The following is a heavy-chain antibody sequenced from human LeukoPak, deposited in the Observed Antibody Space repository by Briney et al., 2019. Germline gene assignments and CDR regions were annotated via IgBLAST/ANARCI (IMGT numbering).Heavy chain of an antibody. CDR2: ITNDGSST. J-gene: IGHJ4*02. CDR1: GLTFSSHW. V-gene: IGHV3-74*01. Sequence: GGSLRLSCAASGLTFSSHWMHWVRQAPGKGLVWVSRITNDGSSTTYADSVKGRFTISRDNSKNTLYLQMNSLRAEDTAVYYCAKDPKTYYYDSSGYYWGQGTLVTVSS. CDR3: AKDPKTYYYDSSGYY. D-gene: IGHD3-22*01.